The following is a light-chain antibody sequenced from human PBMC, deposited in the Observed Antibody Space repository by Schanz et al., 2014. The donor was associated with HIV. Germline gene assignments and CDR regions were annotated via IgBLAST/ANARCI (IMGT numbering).Light chain of an antibody. CDR1: QSISSW. J-gene: IGKJ2*01. Sequence: DIQMTQSPSTLSASVGDRVTITCRASQSISSWLAWYQQKPGKAPKLLIYKASSLESGVPSRFSGSGSGTDFSLTISSLQPDDFATYYCQQYSSFSYTFGQGTKLEIK. CDR2: KAS. V-gene: IGKV1-5*03. CDR3: QQYSSFSYT.